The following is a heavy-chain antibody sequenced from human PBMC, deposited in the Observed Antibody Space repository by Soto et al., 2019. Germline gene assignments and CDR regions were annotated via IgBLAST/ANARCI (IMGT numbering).Heavy chain of an antibody. V-gene: IGHV4-61*03. CDR1: GDSVTSGSYY. J-gene: IGHJ6*02. Sequence: SETLSLTCIVSGDSVTSGSYYWTRLRQPPGKGLEWIGYISYTGRTKYNPSLQSRVTISVDTSKNDFSLNLSSVTAADTAVYFCAREWGLLPYYVMNVWGHGTAVTVSS. CDR2: ISYTGRT. CDR3: AREWGLLPYYVMNV. D-gene: IGHD7-27*01.